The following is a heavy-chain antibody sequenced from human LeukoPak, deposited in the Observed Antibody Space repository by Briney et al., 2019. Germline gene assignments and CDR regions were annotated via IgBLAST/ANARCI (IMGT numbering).Heavy chain of an antibody. Sequence: GGSLRLSCAASGYTFSSYAMHWVRQAPGKGLEWVAVISYDGSNKYYADSVKGRFTISRDNSKNTLYLQMNSLRAEDTAVYYCARDVLGPTTPYYFDYWGQGTLVTVSS. CDR3: ARDVLGPTTPYYFDY. V-gene: IGHV3-30*04. D-gene: IGHD1-26*01. CDR2: ISYDGSNK. J-gene: IGHJ4*02. CDR1: GYTFSSYA.